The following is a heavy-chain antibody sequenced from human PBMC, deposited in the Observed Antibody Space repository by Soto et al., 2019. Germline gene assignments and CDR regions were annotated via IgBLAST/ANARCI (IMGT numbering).Heavy chain of an antibody. D-gene: IGHD2-2*01. CDR3: GRDLTSNANCIDP. CDR2: IYYTGKT. CDR1: GDYIHVGGYY. V-gene: IGHV4-30-4*01. Sequence: SETLSLTCSVSGDYIHVGGYYWTWIRQRPGKGLEWMGYIYYTGKTYYNPSLESRLTMSVDRSKNQFSLRLTSVTAADTAVYFCGRDLTSNANCIDPWGQGTLVTVPQ. J-gene: IGHJ5*02.